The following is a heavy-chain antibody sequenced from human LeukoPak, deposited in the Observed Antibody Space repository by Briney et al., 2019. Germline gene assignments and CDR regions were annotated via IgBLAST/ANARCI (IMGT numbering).Heavy chain of an antibody. J-gene: IGHJ3*02. CDR3: AINSLGYCTNGVCYLNAFDI. Sequence: ASVKVSCKASGGTFSSYTISWVRQAPGQGLEWMGRIIPILGIANYAQKFQGRVTITADESTSTAYMELSSLRSEDTAVYYCAINSLGYCTNGVCYLNAFDIWGQGTMVTVSS. D-gene: IGHD2-8*01. V-gene: IGHV1-69*02. CDR2: IIPILGIA. CDR1: GGTFSSYT.